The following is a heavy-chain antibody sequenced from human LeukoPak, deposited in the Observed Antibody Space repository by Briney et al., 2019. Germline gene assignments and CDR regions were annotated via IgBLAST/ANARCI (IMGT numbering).Heavy chain of an antibody. CDR2: IGTAGDT. CDR3: ARGSGGVGVYVGIDI. J-gene: IGHJ6*02. D-gene: IGHD1-26*01. CDR1: GFIFSNHD. Sequence: GGSLRLSCAASGFIFSNHDMDWVRQATGKGLEWVSSIGTAGDTYYPGSVKGRFTISRENAKNSLYLQMNSLRAGDTAVYYCARGSGGVGVYVGIDIWGQGTTVTVSS. V-gene: IGHV3-13*01.